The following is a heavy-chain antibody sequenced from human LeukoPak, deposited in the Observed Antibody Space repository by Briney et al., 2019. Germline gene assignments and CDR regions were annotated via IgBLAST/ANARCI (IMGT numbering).Heavy chain of an antibody. J-gene: IGHJ4*02. CDR3: AREKGAYYDILTGYYFTYYFDY. CDR2: FDPEDGET. D-gene: IGHD3-9*01. V-gene: IGHV1-24*01. Sequence: ASVKVSCKVSGYTLTELSMHWVRQAPGKGLEWMGGFDPEDGETIYAQKFQGRVTMTEDTSTDTAYMELSSLRAEDTAVYYCAREKGAYYDILTGYYFTYYFDYWGQGTLVTVSS. CDR1: GYTLTELS.